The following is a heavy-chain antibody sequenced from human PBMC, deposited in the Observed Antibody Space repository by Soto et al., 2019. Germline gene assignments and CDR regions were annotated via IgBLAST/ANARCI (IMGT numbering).Heavy chain of an antibody. Sequence: EVQLLESGGGLVQPGGSLRLSCAASGFAFGNFVMRWVRQTPGKGLEWVSTITETGDDTYYTDSVKGRFTISRDNSKNTLYLQMTSLRAEDTALYYCTKASSVRNHMEVWGPGTTVTVSS. CDR3: TKASSVRNHMEV. CDR1: GFAFGNFV. V-gene: IGHV3-23*01. CDR2: ITETGDDT. J-gene: IGHJ6*02.